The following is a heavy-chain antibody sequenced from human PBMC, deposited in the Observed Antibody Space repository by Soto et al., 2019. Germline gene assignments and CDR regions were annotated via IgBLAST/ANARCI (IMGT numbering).Heavy chain of an antibody. CDR1: GYTFSAYY. D-gene: IGHD3-22*01. V-gene: IGHV1-2*02. Sequence: ASVKVSCKTSGYTFSAYYMHWVRQAPGQGLEWMGWINPKSGGTLYAQKFQGRVTMTRDTSISTAYMELSRLRSDDTAVYYCARGGTFAYDTSGYSVYWGQGTLVAVSS. J-gene: IGHJ4*02. CDR2: INPKSGGT. CDR3: ARGGTFAYDTSGYSVY.